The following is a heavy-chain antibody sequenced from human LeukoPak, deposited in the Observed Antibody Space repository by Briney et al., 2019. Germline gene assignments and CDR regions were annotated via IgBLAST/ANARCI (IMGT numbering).Heavy chain of an antibody. V-gene: IGHV4-39*07. Sequence: SETLSLTCTVSGGSISSSSYYWGWIRQPPGKGLEWIGSIYYSGSTYYNPSLKSRVTISVDTSKNQFSLKLSSVTAADTAVYYCARAYCSGGSCPNFDYWGQGTLVTVSS. J-gene: IGHJ4*02. CDR1: GGSISSSSYY. D-gene: IGHD2-15*01. CDR2: IYYSGST. CDR3: ARAYCSGGSCPNFDY.